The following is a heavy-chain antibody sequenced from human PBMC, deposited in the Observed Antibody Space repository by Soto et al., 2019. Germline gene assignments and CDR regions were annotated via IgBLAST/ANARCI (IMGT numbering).Heavy chain of an antibody. CDR2: VYRTGST. CDR3: ARARATIAAAAIFDC. J-gene: IGHJ4*02. Sequence: SETLSLTCTVSGGSISTSNWWSWVRQPPGKGLEWIGEVYRTGSTNYNPSLESRVIVSVDKSKNQFSLKLTSVTAADTAVYYCARARATIAAAAIFDCWGQGTLVTVSS. V-gene: IGHV4-4*02. D-gene: IGHD6-13*01. CDR1: GGSISTSNW.